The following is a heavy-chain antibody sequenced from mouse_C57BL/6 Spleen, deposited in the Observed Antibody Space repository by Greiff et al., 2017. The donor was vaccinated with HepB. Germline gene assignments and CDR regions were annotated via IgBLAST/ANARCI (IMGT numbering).Heavy chain of an antibody. Sequence: QVQLQQSGPELVKPGASVKISCKASGYAFSSSWMNWVKQRPGKGLEWIGRIYPGDGDTNYNGKFKGKATLTADKSSSTSYMQLSSLTSEDSAVYVCARGYDGYYGYAMDYWGQGTSVTVSS. V-gene: IGHV1-82*01. CDR1: GYAFSSSW. CDR2: IYPGDGDT. J-gene: IGHJ4*01. CDR3: ARGYDGYYGYAMDY. D-gene: IGHD2-3*01.